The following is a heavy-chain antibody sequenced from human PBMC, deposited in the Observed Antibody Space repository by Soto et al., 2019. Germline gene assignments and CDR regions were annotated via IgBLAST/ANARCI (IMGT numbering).Heavy chain of an antibody. CDR2: MNPNSGNT. CDR1: GYTFTSYD. J-gene: IGHJ5*02. CDR3: ARGRGIVLMVYAIRRHNWFDP. V-gene: IGHV1-8*01. D-gene: IGHD2-8*01. Sequence: VASVKVSCKASGYTFTSYDINWVRQATGQGLEWMGWMNPNSGNTGYAQKFQGRVTMTRNTSISTAYMELSSLRSEDTAVYYCARGRGIVLMVYAIRRHNWFDPWGQGTLVTVSS.